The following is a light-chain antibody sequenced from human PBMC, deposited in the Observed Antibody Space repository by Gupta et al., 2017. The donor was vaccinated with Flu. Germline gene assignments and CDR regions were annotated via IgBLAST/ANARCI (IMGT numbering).Light chain of an antibody. CDR2: GAS. CDR1: ESVSNIY. J-gene: IGKJ2*03. CDR3: HHYGTSPS. Sequence: EIVLTQSPGTLSLSTGDRGTLSCRASESVSNIYLAWYRQTPGQAPKLLIYGASTRATGIPDRFSGSGSGTDFTLTSRGGEPEDSALYYGHHYGTSPSFGQGTKLEIK. V-gene: IGKV3-20*01.